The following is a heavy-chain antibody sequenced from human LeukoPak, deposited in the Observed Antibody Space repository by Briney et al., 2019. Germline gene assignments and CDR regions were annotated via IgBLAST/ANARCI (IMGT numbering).Heavy chain of an antibody. J-gene: IGHJ4*02. Sequence: GASVKVSCKXSGYTFTSYGISWVRQAPGQGLEWMGWISAYNGNTNYAQKLQGRVTMTTDTSTSTAYMELRSLRSDDTAVYYCARYGGYCSSTSCLYYFDYWGQGTLVTVSS. D-gene: IGHD2-2*01. V-gene: IGHV1-18*01. CDR3: ARYGGYCSSTSCLYYFDY. CDR2: ISAYNGNT. CDR1: GYTFTSYG.